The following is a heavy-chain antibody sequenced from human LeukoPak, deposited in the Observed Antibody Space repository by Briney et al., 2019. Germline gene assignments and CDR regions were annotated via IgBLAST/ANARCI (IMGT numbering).Heavy chain of an antibody. CDR2: IYYSGGT. D-gene: IGHD2-21*01. J-gene: IGHJ6*03. CDR3: ARGGGENYYYYMDV. V-gene: IGHV4-30-4*08. CDR1: GGSISSGDYY. Sequence: NTSQTLSLTCTVSGGSISSGDYYWSWIRQPPGKGLEWIGYIYYSGGTYYNPSLKSRVTISVDTSKNQFSLKLSSVTAADTAVYYCARGGGENYYYYMDVWGKGTTVTVSS.